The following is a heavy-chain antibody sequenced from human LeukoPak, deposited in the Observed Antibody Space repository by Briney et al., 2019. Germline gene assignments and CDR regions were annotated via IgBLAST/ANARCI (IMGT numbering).Heavy chain of an antibody. V-gene: IGHV1-69*04. Sequence: GSSVKVSCKASGGTFSSYAISWVRQAPGQGLEWMGRIIPILGIANYAQKFQGRVTITADKSTSTAYMELSSLRSEDTAVYYCARGGTAIDEAYFDYWGQGTLVTVSS. D-gene: IGHD5-18*01. CDR2: IIPILGIA. J-gene: IGHJ4*02. CDR3: ARGGTAIDEAYFDY. CDR1: GGTFSSYA.